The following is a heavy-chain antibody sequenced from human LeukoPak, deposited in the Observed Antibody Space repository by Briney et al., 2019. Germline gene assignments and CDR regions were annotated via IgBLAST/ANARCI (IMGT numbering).Heavy chain of an antibody. CDR2: ISYDGSNK. CDR3: ARNEGDYSFDY. D-gene: IGHD4-11*01. V-gene: IGHV3-30-3*01. CDR1: GFTSSSCA. J-gene: IGHJ4*02. Sequence: PGRSLRLSCAASGFTSSSCAMHWVRQAPGKGLEWMAVISYDGSNKYYADSVKGRFTISRDNSKNTLYLQMNSLRAEDTAVYYCARNEGDYSFDYWGQGTLVTVSS.